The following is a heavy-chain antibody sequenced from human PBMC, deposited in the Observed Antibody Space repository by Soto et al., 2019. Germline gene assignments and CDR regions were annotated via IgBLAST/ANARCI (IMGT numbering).Heavy chain of an antibody. D-gene: IGHD3-22*01. Sequence: KTSETLSLTCTVSGGSIISGDYYWSWIRQPPGKGLEWIGYISASGSTYYNPSLKSRATTSLDTSKNQLSLLLTSMTAADTAVYYCARVGTVLEIVTNNWFDPWGQGTLVTVSS. CDR2: ISASGST. V-gene: IGHV4-30-4*01. CDR1: GGSIISGDYY. J-gene: IGHJ5*02. CDR3: ARVGTVLEIVTNNWFDP.